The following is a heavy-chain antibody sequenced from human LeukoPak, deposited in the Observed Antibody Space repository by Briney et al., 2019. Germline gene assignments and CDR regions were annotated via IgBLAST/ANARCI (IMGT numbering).Heavy chain of an antibody. CDR2: ISYDGSNK. D-gene: IGHD1-26*01. V-gene: IGHV3-30-3*01. CDR1: GFTFSSYA. CDR3: ARDGGGGSYGIRYYYYYYGMDV. J-gene: IGHJ6*02. Sequence: QPGRSLRLSCAASGFTFSSYAMHWVRQAPGKGLEWVAVISYDGSNKYYADSVKGRFTISRDNSKNTLYLQMNSLRAEDTAVYYCARDGGGGSYGIRYYYYYYGMDVWGQGTTVTVSS.